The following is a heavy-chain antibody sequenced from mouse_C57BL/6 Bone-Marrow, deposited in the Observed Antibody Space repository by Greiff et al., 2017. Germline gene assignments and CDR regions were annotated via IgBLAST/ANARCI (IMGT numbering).Heavy chain of an antibody. J-gene: IGHJ2*01. Sequence: QVTLKVSGPGILQPSPTLSLTCSFSGSSLSTFGMGVGWIRQPPGKGLEWLAHIWWDDDKYYNPALMSRLTISKDTSKNQVFLKIANVDTADTATYSCTRSPYYYGGNYFGYWGQGATLTVSS. CDR2: IWWDDDK. D-gene: IGHD1-1*01. CDR1: GSSLSTFGMG. V-gene: IGHV8-8*01. CDR3: TRSPYYYGGNYFGY.